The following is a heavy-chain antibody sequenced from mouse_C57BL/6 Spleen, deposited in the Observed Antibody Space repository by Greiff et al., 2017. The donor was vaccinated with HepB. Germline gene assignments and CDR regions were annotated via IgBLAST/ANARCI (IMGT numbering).Heavy chain of an antibody. CDR3: AREEITTVVEGYWYFDV. D-gene: IGHD1-1*01. J-gene: IGHJ1*03. CDR2: INPNNGGT. V-gene: IGHV1-22*01. Sequence: EVQLQQSGPELVKPGASVKMSCKASGYTFTDYNMHWVKQSHGKSLEWIGYINPNNGGTSYNQKFKGKATLTVNKSSSTAYMELRSLTSEDSAVYYWAREEITTVVEGYWYFDVWGTGTTVTVSS. CDR1: GYTFTDYN.